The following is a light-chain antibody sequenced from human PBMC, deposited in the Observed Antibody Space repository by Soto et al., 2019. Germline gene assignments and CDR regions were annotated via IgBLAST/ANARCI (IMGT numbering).Light chain of an antibody. CDR3: QQYGRSPMFT. V-gene: IGKV3-20*01. J-gene: IGKJ2*01. CDR1: QSVSSNY. Sequence: EIVLTQSPGTLSLSPGERATLFCRASQSVSSNYLAWYQQKPGQAPRLLIYAASRGAAGIPERFSGSGSGTDFTLTISRLEPEDFAVYFCQQYGRSPMFTFGQGTKLEVK. CDR2: AAS.